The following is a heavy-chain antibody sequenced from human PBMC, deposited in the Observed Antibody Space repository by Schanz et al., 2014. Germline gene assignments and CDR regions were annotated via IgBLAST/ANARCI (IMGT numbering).Heavy chain of an antibody. J-gene: IGHJ6*02. D-gene: IGHD3-10*01. CDR3: ARAKRFGDMDV. V-gene: IGHV1-18*04. CDR2: ISAYNGHT. Sequence: QVLQVQSGSELKKPGASLKISCKASGYTFTNFFLHWVRQAPGQGLEWMGWISAYNGHTDYAQKLQGRVTLTTDTSTSTAYMELRNLRSDDTAVYYCARAKRFGDMDVWGQGTTVTVSS. CDR1: GYTFTNFF.